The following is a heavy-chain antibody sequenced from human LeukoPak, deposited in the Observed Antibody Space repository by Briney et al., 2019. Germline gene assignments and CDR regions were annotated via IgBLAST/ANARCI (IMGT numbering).Heavy chain of an antibody. J-gene: IGHJ4*02. D-gene: IGHD1-1*01. V-gene: IGHV4-30-4*07. CDR2: IYHSGST. CDR3: ARAQGYKNDY. Sequence: NPSETLSLTCAVSGGSISSGAYSWSWIRQPPGKGLEWIGYIYHSGSTYYNPSLKSRVTMSVDTSKNQFSLKLSSVTAADTAVYYCARAQGYKNDYWGQGTLVTVSS. CDR1: GGSISSGAYS.